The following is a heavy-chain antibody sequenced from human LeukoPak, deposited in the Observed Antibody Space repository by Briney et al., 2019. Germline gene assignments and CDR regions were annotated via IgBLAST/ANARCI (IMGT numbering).Heavy chain of an antibody. CDR3: ASGSEWVLRFLEWFPSLAFDI. Sequence: SETLSLTCTVSGGSISSGGYYWSWIRQHPGKGLEWIGYIYYSGSTYYNPSLKSRVTISVDTSKNQFSLKLSSVTAADTAVYYCASGSEWVLRFLEWFPSLAFDIWGQGTMVTVSS. CDR2: IYYSGST. J-gene: IGHJ3*02. V-gene: IGHV4-31*03. D-gene: IGHD3-3*01. CDR1: GGSISSGGYY.